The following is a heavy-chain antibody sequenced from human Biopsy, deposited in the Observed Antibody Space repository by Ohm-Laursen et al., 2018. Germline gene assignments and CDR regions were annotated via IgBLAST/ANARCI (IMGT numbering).Heavy chain of an antibody. Sequence: SVTLSLTCTVCGGSFTGHYWTWIRQPPGKGLEWIGHISHTGYTSYKSSLKSRVTISLDTSRKHFSLRLTSLAAADTAVYYCARGSNEYGGLYFPHWGQGTLVTVSS. CDR2: ISHTGYT. D-gene: IGHD4-23*01. CDR3: ARGSNEYGGLYFPH. J-gene: IGHJ1*01. CDR1: GGSFTGHY. V-gene: IGHV4-59*11.